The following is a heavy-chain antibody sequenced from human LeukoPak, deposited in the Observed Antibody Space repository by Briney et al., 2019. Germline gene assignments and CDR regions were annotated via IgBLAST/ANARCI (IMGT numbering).Heavy chain of an antibody. CDR1: GGTFSSYA. V-gene: IGHV1-69*13. D-gene: IGHD1-26*01. CDR2: IIPIFGTA. Sequence: ASVKVSCKASGGTFSSYAISWVRQAPGQGLEWMGGIIPIFGTANYAQKIQGRVTITADESTSTAYMELSSLRSEDTAVYYCARGGWELLRFLYFDYWGQGTLVTVSS. J-gene: IGHJ4*02. CDR3: ARGGWELLRFLYFDY.